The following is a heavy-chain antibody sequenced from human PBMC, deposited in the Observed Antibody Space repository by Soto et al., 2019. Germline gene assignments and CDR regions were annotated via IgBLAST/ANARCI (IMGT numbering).Heavy chain of an antibody. J-gene: IGHJ4*02. Sequence: ASLKLYCKASGYTYTSYRISLVRQAPGQGLEWMGWVSAYNGDTNYAQNFQGRVTMTTDTSTSTAYMDLRSLRSDDTATYYCARDRGYCANGVCFRYDYWGQGTLVTVSS. CDR3: ARDRGYCANGVCFRYDY. CDR1: GYTYTSYR. D-gene: IGHD2-8*01. V-gene: IGHV1-18*01. CDR2: VSAYNGDT.